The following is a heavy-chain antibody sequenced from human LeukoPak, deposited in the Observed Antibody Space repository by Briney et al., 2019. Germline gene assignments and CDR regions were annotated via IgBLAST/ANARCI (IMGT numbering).Heavy chain of an antibody. CDR3: ASDRGGGNYFDY. D-gene: IGHD3-10*01. V-gene: IGHV1-69*06. CDR1: GGTFSSYA. J-gene: IGHJ4*02. Sequence: ASVKVSCKASGGTFSSYAISSVRQAPGQGLEWMGGIFPIFGTANYVQKFQGRVTITADKSTSTAYMELSSLRSEDTAVYYCASDRGGGNYFDYWGQGTLVTVSS. CDR2: IFPIFGTA.